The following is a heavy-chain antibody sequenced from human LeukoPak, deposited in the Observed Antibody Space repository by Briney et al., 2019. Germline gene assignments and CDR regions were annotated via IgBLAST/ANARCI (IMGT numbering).Heavy chain of an antibody. CDR1: GYTYTSYY. J-gene: IGHJ4*02. CDR2: INPSGGST. CDR3: AGDFINYDSSGYYGDY. Sequence: ASVKVSCKASGYTYTSYYMHWVRQAPGQGLEWMGIINPSGGSTSYAQKFQGRVTMTRDTSTSTVYMELSSLRSEDTAVYYCAGDFINYDSSGYYGDYWGQGTLVTVSS. V-gene: IGHV1-46*03. D-gene: IGHD3-22*01.